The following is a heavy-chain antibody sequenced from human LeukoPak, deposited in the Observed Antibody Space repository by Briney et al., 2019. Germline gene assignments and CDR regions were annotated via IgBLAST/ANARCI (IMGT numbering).Heavy chain of an antibody. D-gene: IGHD6-19*01. J-gene: IGHJ4*02. Sequence: GGSLRLSCAASGFTFIDYDMNWVRQVTGEGLEWVSAIGIRGDTHYSGSVKGRFTISRENAESSLYLQMNSLRAEDTAVYYCARGGIQVSGIDEFDYWGLGTLVTVSS. CDR3: ARGGIQVSGIDEFDY. CDR1: GFTFIDYD. V-gene: IGHV3-13*01. CDR2: IGIRGDT.